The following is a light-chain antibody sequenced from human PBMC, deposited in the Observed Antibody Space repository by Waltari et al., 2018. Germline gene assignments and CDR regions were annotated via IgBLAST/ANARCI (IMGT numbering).Light chain of an antibody. J-gene: IGLJ2*01. V-gene: IGLV1-47*01. CDR2: KNS. CDR3: ATWDDSLSGVV. CDR1: SSNIGNNY. Sequence: QSVLTQSPSMSETPGQRVIISCSGSSSNIGNNYVYWYQHFPGMAPKLVMFKNSQRPSGVPDRFSGSSYRTSASLAISGLRSEDEADYYCATWDDSLSGVVFGGGTRLTVL.